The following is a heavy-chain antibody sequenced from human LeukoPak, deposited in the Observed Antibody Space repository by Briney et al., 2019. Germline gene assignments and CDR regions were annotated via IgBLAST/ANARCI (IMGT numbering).Heavy chain of an antibody. CDR1: GGSISSGGYS. CDR2: IYHSGST. J-gene: IGHJ4*02. D-gene: IGHD2-21*01. Sequence: SETLSLTCAVSGGSISSGGYSWSWIRQPPGKGLEWIGYIYHSGSTYYNPSLKSRVTISVDRSKNQFSLKLSSVTAADTAVYYCARDIQGFDYWGQGTLVTVSS. CDR3: ARDIQGFDY. V-gene: IGHV4-30-2*01.